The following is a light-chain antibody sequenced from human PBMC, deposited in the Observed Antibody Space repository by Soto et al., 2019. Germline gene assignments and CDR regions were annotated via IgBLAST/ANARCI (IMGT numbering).Light chain of an antibody. CDR1: SSNIGGNT. J-gene: IGLJ2*01. CDR3: AAWDSSLSGVV. CDR2: SNN. V-gene: IGLV1-44*01. Sequence: QSVLTQPPSASETPGQRVTISCSGSSSNIGGNTVTWYQQLPATAPKLLIYSNNQRPSGVTDRFSGSKSGTSASLAISGLQSEDEAEYYCAAWDSSLSGVVFGSGTKLTVL.